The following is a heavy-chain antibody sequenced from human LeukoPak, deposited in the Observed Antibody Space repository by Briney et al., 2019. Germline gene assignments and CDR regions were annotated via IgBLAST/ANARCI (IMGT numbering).Heavy chain of an antibody. CDR1: GFTFSRYA. CDR2: ITNNGRST. D-gene: IGHD3-22*01. CDR3: ASTYSYDSSGYYPFDY. Sequence: GGSLRLSCSASGFTFSRYAMHWVRQPPGEGLEYVSAITNNGRSTYYADSVKGRFTISRDNSKSTLYLQMSSLRAEDTAVYYCASTYSYDSSGYYPFDYWGQGTLVTVPS. J-gene: IGHJ4*02. V-gene: IGHV3-64D*06.